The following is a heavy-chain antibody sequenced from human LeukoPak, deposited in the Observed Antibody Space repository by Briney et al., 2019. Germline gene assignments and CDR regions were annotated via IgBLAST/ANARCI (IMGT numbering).Heavy chain of an antibody. CDR3: ARHSGSGSLSRPFDP. CDR2: VYYTGST. D-gene: IGHD3-10*01. J-gene: IGHJ5*02. Sequence: SETLSLTCTVSGDSVTSGTFYWAWLRQPPGMGLEWIATVYYTGSTYYNPSLKSRVTISIDTSKNQFSLKLRSVVAPDTAVYYCARHSGSGSLSRPFDPWGQGTLVTVSS. V-gene: IGHV4-39*01. CDR1: GDSVTSGTFY.